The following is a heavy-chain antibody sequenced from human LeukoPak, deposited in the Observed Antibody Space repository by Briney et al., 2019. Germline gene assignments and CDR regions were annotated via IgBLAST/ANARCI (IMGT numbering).Heavy chain of an antibody. CDR3: AKSESGWLGGYFDY. V-gene: IGHV3-9*01. Sequence: PGRSLRLSCAASGFTFDDYAMHWVRQAPGKGLEWVSGISWNSGSIGYADSVKGRFTISRDNAKNSLYLQMNSLRAEDTALYYCAKSESGWLGGYFDYWGQGTLVTVSS. J-gene: IGHJ4*02. CDR1: GFTFDDYA. CDR2: ISWNSGSI. D-gene: IGHD6-19*01.